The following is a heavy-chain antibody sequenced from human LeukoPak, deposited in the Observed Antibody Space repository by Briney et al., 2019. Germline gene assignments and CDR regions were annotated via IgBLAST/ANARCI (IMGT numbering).Heavy chain of an antibody. CDR3: ARDQGDGYNPRPFDY. Sequence: SQTLSLTCTDSGGSISSGSYYWSWIRQPAGKGLEWIGRIKTSGRTNNNPSLKSRVTMSVNTAKNEFSLQLSSVTAADTAEYYCARDQGDGYNPRPFDYWGRGALVTVSS. V-gene: IGHV4-61*02. J-gene: IGHJ4*02. CDR1: GGSISSGSYY. D-gene: IGHD5-24*01. CDR2: IKTSGRT.